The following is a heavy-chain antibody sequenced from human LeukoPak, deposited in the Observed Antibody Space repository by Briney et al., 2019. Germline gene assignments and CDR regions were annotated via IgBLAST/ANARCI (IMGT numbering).Heavy chain of an antibody. D-gene: IGHD2-15*01. Sequence: ASVKVSCKASGGTFSSYAISWVRQAPGQGLEWMGGAIPIFGTANYAQKFQGRVTITADESTSTAYMELSSLRSEDTAVYYCARDEVVAATYYYGMDVWGQGTTVTVSS. V-gene: IGHV1-69*13. CDR2: AIPIFGTA. J-gene: IGHJ6*02. CDR1: GGTFSSYA. CDR3: ARDEVVAATYYYGMDV.